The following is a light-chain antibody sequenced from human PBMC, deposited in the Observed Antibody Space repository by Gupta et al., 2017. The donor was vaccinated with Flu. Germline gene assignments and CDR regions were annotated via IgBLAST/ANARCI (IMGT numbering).Light chain of an antibody. CDR2: AAS. J-gene: IGKJ1*01. V-gene: IGKV1-39*01. CDR3: QQSYSTSWM. Sequence: DIQMTQSPSSLSASVGDRVSITCRASQSVSRYLNWYQQKPGIAPKLLIYAASTLQSGVPSRFSGSGSGTDFTLAISSLQPEDFATYYCQQSYSTSWMFGQGTKVEIK. CDR1: QSVSRY.